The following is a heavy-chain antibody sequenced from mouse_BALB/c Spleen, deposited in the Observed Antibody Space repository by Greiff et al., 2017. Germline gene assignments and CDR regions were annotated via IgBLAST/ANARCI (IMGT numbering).Heavy chain of an antibody. CDR1: GYSITSDYA. V-gene: IGHV3-2*02. D-gene: IGHD1-1*01. J-gene: IGHJ2*01. CDR2: ISYSGST. Sequence: EVKLVESGPGLVKPSQSLSLTCTVTGYSITSDYAWNWIRQFPGNKLEWMGYISYSGSTSYNPSLKSRISITRDTSKNQFFLQLNSVTTEDTATYYCASSFYYYVEGNYFDYWGQGTTLTVSS. CDR3: ASSFYYYVEGNYFDY.